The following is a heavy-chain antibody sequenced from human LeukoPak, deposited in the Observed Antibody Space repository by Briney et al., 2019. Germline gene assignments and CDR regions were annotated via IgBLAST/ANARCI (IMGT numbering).Heavy chain of an antibody. CDR1: GFTFSSYS. J-gene: IGHJ4*02. D-gene: IGHD6-19*01. Sequence: QPGGSLRLSCAASGFTFSSYSMHWVRQAPGKGLEWVAFVSYDGTLKYYADSVKGRFTISRDNSKNTVYLQMNSLRAEDTAVYYCAKTTTGYSSGRFPGWPVDYWGQGTLVTVSS. CDR2: VSYDGTLK. V-gene: IGHV3-30*04. CDR3: AKTTTGYSSGRFPGWPVDY.